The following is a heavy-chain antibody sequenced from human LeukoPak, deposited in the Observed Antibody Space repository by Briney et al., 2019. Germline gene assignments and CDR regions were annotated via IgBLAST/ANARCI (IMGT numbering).Heavy chain of an antibody. D-gene: IGHD6-13*01. CDR2: IWYDGSNK. CDR3: ARSPISSWGIDY. V-gene: IGHV3-33*01. J-gene: IGHJ4*02. Sequence: GGSLRLSCAASGFTFSSYGMHWVRQAPGKGLEWVAVIWYDGSNKYYADSVKGRFTISRDNSKNTLYLQMNSLGAEDTAVYYCARSPISSWGIDYWGQGTLVTVSS. CDR1: GFTFSSYG.